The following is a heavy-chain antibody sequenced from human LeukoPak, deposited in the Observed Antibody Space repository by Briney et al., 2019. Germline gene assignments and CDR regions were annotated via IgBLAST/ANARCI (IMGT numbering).Heavy chain of an antibody. CDR2: IYSGGST. J-gene: IGHJ6*03. Sequence: PGGSLRLSCAASGFTVSSNYMSWVRQAPGKGLEWVSVIYSGGSTYYADSVKGRFTISRDNSKNTLYLQMNSLRAEDTAVYYCARGSSIAARGKYYYMDVWGKGTTVTVSS. CDR1: GFTVSSNY. V-gene: IGHV3-53*01. CDR3: ARGSSIAARGKYYYMDV. D-gene: IGHD6-6*01.